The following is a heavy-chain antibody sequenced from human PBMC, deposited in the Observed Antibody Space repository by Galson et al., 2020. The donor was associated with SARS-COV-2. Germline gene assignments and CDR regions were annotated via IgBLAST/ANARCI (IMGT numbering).Heavy chain of an antibody. CDR1: GFTFSSYA. V-gene: IGHV3-23*01. CDR3: AKGDIVVVAATALRYYCYGMDV. Sequence: GGSLRLSCAASGFTFSSYAMSWVRQAPGKGLEWVSAISGSGGRTYYADSVKGRFTIPRDKSKKTLYLKMTSRRAEDTAVDYCAKGDIVVVAATALRYYCYGMDVRGQGTTVTVSS. CDR2: ISGSGGRT. J-gene: IGHJ6*02. D-gene: IGHD2-2*01.